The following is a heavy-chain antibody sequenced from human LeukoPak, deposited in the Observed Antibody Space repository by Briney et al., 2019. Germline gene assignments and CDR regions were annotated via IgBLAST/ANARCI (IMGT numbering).Heavy chain of an antibody. CDR1: GFTFSSYE. V-gene: IGHV3-48*03. D-gene: IGHD1-26*01. CDR3: ARSLVVGATYPYH. CDR2: ISSSGSTI. Sequence: GGSLRLSCAASGFTFSSYEMNWVRQAPGKGLEWVSYISSSGSTIYYADSVKGRFTISRDNAKNTLYPQLNSLRAEDTAVYYCARSLVVGATYPYHWGQGTLVTVSP. J-gene: IGHJ5*02.